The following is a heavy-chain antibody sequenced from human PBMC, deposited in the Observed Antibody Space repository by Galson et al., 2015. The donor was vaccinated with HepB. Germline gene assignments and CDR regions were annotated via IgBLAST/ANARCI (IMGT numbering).Heavy chain of an antibody. CDR1: GFTFSHFE. CDR2: ISYSGSAM. V-gene: IGHV3-48*03. D-gene: IGHD3-22*01. J-gene: IGHJ4*02. Sequence: SLRLSCAASGFTFSHFEMHWVRQAPGKGLEWISSISYSGSAMYYADSVKGRFTISRDNAKNSLYLLMSSLRVEDTAVYYCARGGGYDTSGGFDYWGQGILVTVSS. CDR3: ARGGGYDTSGGFDY.